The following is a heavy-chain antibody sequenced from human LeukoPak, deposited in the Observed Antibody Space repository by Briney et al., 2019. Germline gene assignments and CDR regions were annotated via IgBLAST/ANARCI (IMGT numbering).Heavy chain of an antibody. J-gene: IGHJ4*02. D-gene: IGHD6-19*01. Sequence: PGGSLRLSCAASGFTFDDYGMSWVRQAPGKGLEWISGVNWNGGSTGYADSVKGRFTISRDNAKNSLYLQMNSLRVEDTAVYYCARARPKYSSGWSCYFDYWGQGTLVTVSS. V-gene: IGHV3-20*04. CDR1: GFTFDDYG. CDR2: VNWNGGST. CDR3: ARARPKYSSGWSCYFDY.